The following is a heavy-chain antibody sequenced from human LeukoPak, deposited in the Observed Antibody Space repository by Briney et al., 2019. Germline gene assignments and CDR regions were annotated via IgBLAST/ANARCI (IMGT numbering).Heavy chain of an antibody. V-gene: IGHV4-59*01. CDR3: ARETRLHSGSYSNDAFDI. Sequence: PSETLSLTCTVSGGSISSYYWSWIRQPPGKGLEWIGYISYSGRTDYNPSLKSRVTISLDTSKNQFSLRLSSVTAADTAVYYCARETRLHSGSYSNDAFDIWGQGTMVTVSS. J-gene: IGHJ3*02. CDR2: ISYSGRT. D-gene: IGHD1-26*01. CDR1: GGSISSYY.